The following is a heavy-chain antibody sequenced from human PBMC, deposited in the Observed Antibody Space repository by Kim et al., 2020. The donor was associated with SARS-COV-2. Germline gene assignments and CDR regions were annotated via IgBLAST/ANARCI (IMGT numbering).Heavy chain of an antibody. CDR3: ARDLVSSGWKGFDY. Sequence: GGSLRLSCAASGFTFSSYDMRWVRQAPGKGLEWVSVIYSGGSTYYAEAVKSRCTISRDNSKNTLYLQMNSLRAEDTAVYYCARDLVSSGWKGFDYWGQGTLVTVSS. CDR1: GFTFSSYD. CDR2: IYSGGST. J-gene: IGHJ4*02. V-gene: IGHV3-53*01. D-gene: IGHD6-19*01.